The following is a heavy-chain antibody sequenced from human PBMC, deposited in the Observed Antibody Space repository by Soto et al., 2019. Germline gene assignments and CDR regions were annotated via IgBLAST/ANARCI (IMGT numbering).Heavy chain of an antibody. CDR1: GFTFGDYW. J-gene: IGHJ6*02. CDR2: IKGDASSI. D-gene: IGHD4-17*01. Sequence: EVQLVESGGGLVQPGGSLSLSCAASGFTFGDYWMHWVRQAPGKGVVGVSRIKGDASSIAYADSVRGRFTISRDNAKNTLYLQTNSLRAEDTAVYYCARGLRGYNGKDVWGQGTTVTVSS. V-gene: IGHV3-74*01. CDR3: ARGLRGYNGKDV.